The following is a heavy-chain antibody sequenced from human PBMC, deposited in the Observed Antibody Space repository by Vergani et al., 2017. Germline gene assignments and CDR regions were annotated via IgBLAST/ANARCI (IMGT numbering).Heavy chain of an antibody. CDR3: ARAPWGVGRPYYMDV. D-gene: IGHD3-16*01. Sequence: EVQLVESGGGLVQPGGSLRLSCAASGFTVSSNYMSWVRQAPGKGLEWLSVIYSGGSTYYADSVKGRFTISRDNAKNTLYLQMNSLRAEDTAVYYCARAPWGVGRPYYMDVWGKGTTVTVSS. CDR1: GFTVSSNY. J-gene: IGHJ6*03. CDR2: IYSGGST. V-gene: IGHV3-66*02.